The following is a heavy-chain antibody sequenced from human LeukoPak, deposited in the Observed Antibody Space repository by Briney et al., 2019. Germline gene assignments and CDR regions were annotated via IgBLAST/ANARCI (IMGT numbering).Heavy chain of an antibody. V-gene: IGHV4-30-4*01. CDR1: GGSISSGDYY. J-gene: IGHJ5*02. CDR3: ARRTIVGTINGLFDP. CDR2: IYYSGST. Sequence: SETLSLTCTVSGGSISSGDYYWSWIRQPPGKGLEWIGYIYYSGSTYYNPSLKSRVTISVDTSKNQFSLKLSSVSAADTAVYYCARRTIVGTINGLFDPWGQGTLVTVSS. D-gene: IGHD5-12*01.